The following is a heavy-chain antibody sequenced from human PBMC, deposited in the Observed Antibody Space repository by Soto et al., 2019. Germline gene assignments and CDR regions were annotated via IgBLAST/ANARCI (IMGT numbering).Heavy chain of an antibody. CDR1: GASISGFY. Sequence: PTETLSRNCTVSGASISGFYWSWIRKSAGKGLEWIGRIYATGTTDYNPSLKSRVMMSVDTSKKQFSLKLRSVTAADTAVYYCVRDGTKTLRDWFDPWGQGISVTVSS. D-gene: IGHD1-1*01. V-gene: IGHV4-4*07. J-gene: IGHJ5*02. CDR2: IYATGTT. CDR3: VRDGTKTLRDWFDP.